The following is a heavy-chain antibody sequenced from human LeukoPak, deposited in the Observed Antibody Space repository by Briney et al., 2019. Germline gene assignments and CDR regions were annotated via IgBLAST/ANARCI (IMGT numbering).Heavy chain of an antibody. CDR3: ARDRGAAAGN. CDR2: IYRGGST. Sequence: GSLRLSCAASGFTFSSYAMSWVRQAPGKGLEWVSVIYRGGSTYYADSVKGRFTMSRDNSKNTVYLQMDSLRAEDTAVYYCARDRGAAAGNWGQGTLVTVSS. CDR1: GFTFSSYA. D-gene: IGHD6-13*01. V-gene: IGHV3-53*01. J-gene: IGHJ4*02.